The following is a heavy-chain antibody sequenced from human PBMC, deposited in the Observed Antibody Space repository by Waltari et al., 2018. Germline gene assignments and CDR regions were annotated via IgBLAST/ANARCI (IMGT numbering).Heavy chain of an antibody. J-gene: IGHJ4*02. CDR3: ARDLSGGWTFDY. Sequence: QVQLVQSGAEVKKPGASVKVSCEASGFTFTSHWMHWVRQAPGQGLGWMGIIHPSGESTRYATEFQGRVTMTRDTSTSTVYMELSSLRSDDTAVYYCARDLSGGWTFDYWGQGTLVTVSS. CDR2: IHPSGEST. D-gene: IGHD6-25*01. V-gene: IGHV1-46*01. CDR1: GFTFTSHW.